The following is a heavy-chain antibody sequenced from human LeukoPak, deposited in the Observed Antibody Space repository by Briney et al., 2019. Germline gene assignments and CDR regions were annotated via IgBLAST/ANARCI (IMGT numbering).Heavy chain of an antibody. D-gene: IGHD6-13*01. CDR1: GFTFSSYG. CDR3: ALIAAAGSYYYYGMDV. Sequence: GGSLRLSCAASGFTFSSYGMHWVRQAPGKGLEWVAVISYDGSNKYYADSVKGRFTISRDNSKNTLYLQMNSLRAEDTAVYYCALIAAAGSYYYYGMDVWGQGTTVTVSS. CDR2: ISYDGSNK. J-gene: IGHJ6*02. V-gene: IGHV3-30*03.